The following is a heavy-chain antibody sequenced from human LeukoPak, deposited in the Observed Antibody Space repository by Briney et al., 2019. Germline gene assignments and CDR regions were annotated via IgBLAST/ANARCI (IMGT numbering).Heavy chain of an antibody. J-gene: IGHJ3*02. CDR3: ATNGPAYSYGPWDDAFDI. D-gene: IGHD5-18*01. Sequence: SETLSPTCTVSGDSISSYYWSWIRQPAGKGLEWIGRIYPSRSTNYNPSLKSRVTMSVDTSENQFSLKLSSVTAAATAVYYCATNGPAYSYGPWDDAFDIWGQGTMVTVSS. V-gene: IGHV4-4*07. CDR1: GDSISSYY. CDR2: IYPSRST.